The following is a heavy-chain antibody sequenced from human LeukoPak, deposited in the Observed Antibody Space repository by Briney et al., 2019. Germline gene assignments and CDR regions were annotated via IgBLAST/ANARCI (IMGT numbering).Heavy chain of an antibody. Sequence: PGGSLRLSCAASGFTFSTYAMNWVRQAPGKGLEWLSYFSSSGNTISYADSVKGRFTVSRDNAKNSLYLHMNSLRAEDTAVYYCAGSRSGSYFDSWGHGTLVTVSS. CDR1: GFTFSTYA. CDR3: AGSRSGSYFDS. J-gene: IGHJ4*01. CDR2: FSSSGNTI. V-gene: IGHV3-48*01. D-gene: IGHD1-26*01.